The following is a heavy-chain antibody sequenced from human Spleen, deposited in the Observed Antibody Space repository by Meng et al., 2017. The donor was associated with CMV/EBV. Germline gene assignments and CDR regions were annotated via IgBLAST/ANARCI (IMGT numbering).Heavy chain of an antibody. V-gene: IGHV1-18*01. Sequence: ASVKVSCKASGYTFTSYGISWVRQAPGQGLEWMGWISAYNGNTNYAQKLQGRVTMTTDTSTSTAYMELRSLRSDDTAVYYCARELEYQLLYGYFDYWGQGTLVTVSS. J-gene: IGHJ4*02. CDR3: ARELEYQLLYGYFDY. CDR1: GYTFTSYG. D-gene: IGHD2-2*02. CDR2: ISAYNGNT.